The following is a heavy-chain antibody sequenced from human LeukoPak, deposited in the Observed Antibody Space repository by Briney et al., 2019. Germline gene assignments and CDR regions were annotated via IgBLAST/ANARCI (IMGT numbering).Heavy chain of an antibody. Sequence: GGSLRLSCEASGFSFDTHWMNWVRQFPGGGLEWVANIKPDGSAEYYLDSVKGRFSVSRDNVKNLVYLQLNSLRTEDTAVYYCSGRSGFSSIYWGQGTLVTVSS. CDR2: IKPDGSAE. V-gene: IGHV3-7*01. CDR3: SGRSGFSSIY. CDR1: GFSFDTHW. J-gene: IGHJ4*02. D-gene: IGHD2-2*01.